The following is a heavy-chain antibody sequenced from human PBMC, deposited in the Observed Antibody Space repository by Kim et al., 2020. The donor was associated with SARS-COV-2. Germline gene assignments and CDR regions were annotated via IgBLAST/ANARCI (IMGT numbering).Heavy chain of an antibody. D-gene: IGHD3-3*01. Sequence: SETLSLTCTVSGGSISSYYWSWIRQPPGKGLEWIGYIYYSGSTNYNPSLKSRVTISVDTSKNQFSLKLSSVTAADTAVYYCARQVGDFWSGYPKFDPWGQGTLVTVSS. CDR3: ARQVGDFWSGYPKFDP. CDR2: IYYSGST. V-gene: IGHV4-59*08. J-gene: IGHJ5*02. CDR1: GGSISSYY.